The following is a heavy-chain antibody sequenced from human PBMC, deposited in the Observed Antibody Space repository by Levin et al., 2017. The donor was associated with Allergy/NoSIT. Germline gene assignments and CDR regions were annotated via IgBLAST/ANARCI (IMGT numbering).Heavy chain of an antibody. J-gene: IGHJ4*02. Sequence: TSETLSLTCAVYGGSFSGYYWSWIRQPPGKGLEWIGEINHSGSTNYNPSLKSRVTISVDTSKNQFSLKLSSVTAADTAVYYCAEYYYDSSGYYYVDYWGQGTLVTVSS. CDR3: AEYYYDSSGYYYVDY. D-gene: IGHD3-22*01. CDR1: GGSFSGYY. CDR2: INHSGST. V-gene: IGHV4-34*01.